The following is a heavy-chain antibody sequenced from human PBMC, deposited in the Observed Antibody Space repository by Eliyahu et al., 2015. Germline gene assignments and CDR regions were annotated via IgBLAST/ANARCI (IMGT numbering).Heavy chain of an antibody. J-gene: IGHJ5*02. D-gene: IGHD2-2*01. V-gene: IGHV4-34*01. CDR1: GGSFRGYY. CDR3: ASSPIVVVPAAMFSFDP. CDR2: INHSGST. Sequence: QVQLQQWGAGLLKPSETLSLXCAVYGGSFRGYYWSWIRQPPGKGLEWIGEINHSGSTNYNPSLKSRVTISVDTSKNQFSLKLSSVTAADTAVYYCASSPIVVVPAAMFSFDPWGQGTLVTVSS.